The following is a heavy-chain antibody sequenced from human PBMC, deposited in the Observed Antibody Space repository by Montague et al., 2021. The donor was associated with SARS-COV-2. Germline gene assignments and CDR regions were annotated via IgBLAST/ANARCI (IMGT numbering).Heavy chain of an antibody. CDR1: GGSFSGSF. J-gene: IGHJ4*03. D-gene: IGHD3-9*01. CDR3: AKTGGFSEILADYDNPRDVPVRHRQKDVQPPRWVFDT. V-gene: IGHV4-34*01. CDR2: IKERVAT. Sequence: SETLSLTCTVYGGSFSGSFWTWIRQPPGKGLEWLGGIKERVATKYNPSLESRVPIFVDTSKNQFALRLTSVTVADTAVYYCAKTGGFSEILADYDNPRDVPVRHRQKDVQPPRWVFDTWGNGNLVPVSS.